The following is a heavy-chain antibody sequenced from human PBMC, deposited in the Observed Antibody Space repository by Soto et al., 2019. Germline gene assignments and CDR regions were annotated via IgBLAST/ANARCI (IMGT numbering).Heavy chain of an antibody. J-gene: IGHJ4*02. V-gene: IGHV3-30*18. CDR2: ISYDGSNK. CDR1: GFTFSSYG. CDR3: AKNGGSSYVLDY. Sequence: LRLSCAASGFTFSSYGMHWVRQAPGKGLEWVAVISYDGSNKYYADSVKGRFTISRDNSKNTLYLQMNSLRAEDTAVYYCAKNGGSSYVLDYWGQGTLVTVSS. D-gene: IGHD6-13*01.